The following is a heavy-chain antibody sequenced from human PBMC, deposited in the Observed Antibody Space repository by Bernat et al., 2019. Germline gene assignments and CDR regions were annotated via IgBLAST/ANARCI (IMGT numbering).Heavy chain of an antibody. J-gene: IGHJ5*02. D-gene: IGHD2-21*01. CDR3: ARRPTHVIPLRLDP. V-gene: IGHV1-2*04. CDR1: GYTFTSYY. CDR2: MNPSSGGP. Sequence: QVQLVQSGAAVKKPGASVKVSCKASGYTFTSYYMHCVRQAPGQGLEWMGWMNPSSGGPNYAKTLQGWDTMTRDPSIRTVNMEVSRLRSDDTAIYYCARRPTHVIPLRLDPWGQGTLVTVSS.